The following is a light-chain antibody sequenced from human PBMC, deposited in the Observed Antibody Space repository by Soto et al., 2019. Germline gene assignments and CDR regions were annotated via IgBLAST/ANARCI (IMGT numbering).Light chain of an antibody. CDR1: QSVNTY. V-gene: IGKV3-11*01. J-gene: IGKJ1*01. Sequence: EIVLTQSPGTLSLSPGERATLSCRASQSVNTYLGWYQQKPGQAPRLLIYDAINRATGIPARFSGSGSGTDFTLTISSLEPEDVAVYYCQQYNNWPPGTFGQGTKVDIK. CDR3: QQYNNWPPGT. CDR2: DAI.